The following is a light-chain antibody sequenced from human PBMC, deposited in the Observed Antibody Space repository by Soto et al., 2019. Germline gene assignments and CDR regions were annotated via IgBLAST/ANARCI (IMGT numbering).Light chain of an antibody. CDR2: GAS. Sequence: DIQMTQSPSTLSASIGDRVTITCRASQSINSWLVWYQQKSGKVPNLLIYGASILESGVPSRFSGSGSGTEFTLTIGSLQPDDFATYYCQQYHSYPGTFGQGTKVEVK. CDR1: QSINSW. CDR3: QQYHSYPGT. J-gene: IGKJ1*01. V-gene: IGKV1-5*01.